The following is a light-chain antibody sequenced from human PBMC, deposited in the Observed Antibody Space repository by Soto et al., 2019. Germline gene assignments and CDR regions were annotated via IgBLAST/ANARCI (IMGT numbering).Light chain of an antibody. CDR2: SNN. V-gene: IGLV1-44*01. Sequence: QSVMTQPPSASGTPGQRVTISCSGSSSNIGSNTVNWYQQLPGTAPKLLIYSNNQRPSGVPDRFSGSKSGTSASLAITGLQSEDEADYYCAAWDERLKGPLCGGGTKLTVL. CDR1: SSNIGSNT. J-gene: IGLJ2*01. CDR3: AAWDERLKGPL.